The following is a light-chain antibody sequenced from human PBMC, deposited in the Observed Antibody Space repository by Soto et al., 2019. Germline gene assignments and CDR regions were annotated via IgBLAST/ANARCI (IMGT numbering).Light chain of an antibody. CDR1: QSISSW. Sequence: DIQMTPSPSTLSASVGARVTLTCRASQSISSWLAWYQPKPGKAPKLLIYKASSLESGVPSRFSGSGSGTEFTLTISSLQPDDFATYYCQQYNSYWTFGQGTKVDI. J-gene: IGKJ1*01. CDR3: QQYNSYWT. CDR2: KAS. V-gene: IGKV1-5*03.